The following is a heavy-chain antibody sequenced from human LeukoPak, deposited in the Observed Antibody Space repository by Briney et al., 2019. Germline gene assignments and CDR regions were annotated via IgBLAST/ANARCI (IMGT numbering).Heavy chain of an antibody. Sequence: SETLSLTRTVSGYSISSGYYWGWIRQPPGKGLEWIGSIYHSGSTYYNPSLKSRVTISVDTSKNQFSLKLSSVTAADTAVYYCARQGGYNAPFIDYWGQGTLVTVSS. J-gene: IGHJ4*02. V-gene: IGHV4-38-2*02. CDR3: ARQGGYNAPFIDY. CDR2: IYHSGST. D-gene: IGHD5-24*01. CDR1: GYSISSGYY.